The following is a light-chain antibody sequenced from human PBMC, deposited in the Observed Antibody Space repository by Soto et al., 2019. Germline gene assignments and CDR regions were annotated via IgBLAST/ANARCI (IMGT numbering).Light chain of an antibody. CDR2: DAS. CDR3: QQFHSSAIA. J-gene: IGKJ5*01. V-gene: IGKV1-13*02. CDR1: QVIRSA. Sequence: ALQLTQTPSPLSASVGDRVSMTCRASQVIRSALAWYQQKPGNPPELLIYDASTLEVGVPSRFSGSGSGTHFTLTISNVQPEDFATYYCQQFHSSAIAFGQGTRLEI.